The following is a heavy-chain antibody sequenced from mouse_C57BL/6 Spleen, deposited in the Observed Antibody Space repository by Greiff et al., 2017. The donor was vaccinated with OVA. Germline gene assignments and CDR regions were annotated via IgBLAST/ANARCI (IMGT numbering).Heavy chain of an antibody. V-gene: IGHV14-2*01. J-gene: IGHJ1*03. Sequence: VQLQQSGAELVKPGASVKLSCTASGFNIKDYYMHWVKQRTEQGLEWIGRIDPEDGETKYAPQFQGKATITADTSSNTAYLQLSSLTSEDTAVYYCARGDYDGDWYFDVWGTGTTGTVSS. D-gene: IGHD2-4*01. CDR2: IDPEDGET. CDR3: ARGDYDGDWYFDV. CDR1: GFNIKDYY.